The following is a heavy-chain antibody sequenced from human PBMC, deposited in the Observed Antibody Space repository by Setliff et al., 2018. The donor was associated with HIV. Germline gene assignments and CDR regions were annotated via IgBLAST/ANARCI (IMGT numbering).Heavy chain of an antibody. CDR3: ARLFIPNYFDP. CDR2: ISPYDLSE. D-gene: IGHD2-21*01. V-gene: IGHV1-2*02. CDR1: GGTFSKFA. Sequence: ASVKVSCKTSGGTFSKFAITWVRQAPGQGPEWMGWISPYDLSERTSQRFRGRVTMTRDTSINTAYMELSGLRSDDTAVYYCARLFIPNYFDPWGQGTLVTVSS. J-gene: IGHJ5*02.